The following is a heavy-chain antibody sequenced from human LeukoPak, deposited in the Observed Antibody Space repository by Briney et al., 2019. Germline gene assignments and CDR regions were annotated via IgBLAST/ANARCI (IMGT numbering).Heavy chain of an antibody. CDR1: TFTFRNYW. CDR2: IKEDGNEK. J-gene: IGHJ5*02. V-gene: IGHV3-7*01. Sequence: GGSLRLSCAASTFTFRNYWMSWVRQAPGKGLEWVANIKEDGNEKDYVDSVKGRFTISRDNAKNTVYLEMNSLSVEDTATYYCIRDFRSADLWGQGTLVTVTS. CDR3: IRDFRSADL.